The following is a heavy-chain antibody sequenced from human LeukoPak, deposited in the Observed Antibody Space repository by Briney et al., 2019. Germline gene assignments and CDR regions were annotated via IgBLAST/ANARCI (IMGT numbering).Heavy chain of an antibody. CDR2: ISYDGSNK. D-gene: IGHD6-19*01. CDR1: GFTFSSYA. CDR3: ARDPRSSGWYYYYYYGMDV. Sequence: GGSLRLSCAASGFTFSSYAMHWVRQAPGKGLEWVAVISYDGSNKCYADSVKGRFTISRDNSKNTLYLQMNSLRAEDTAVYYCARDPRSSGWYYYYYYGMDVWGKGTTVTVSS. V-gene: IGHV3-30*04. J-gene: IGHJ6*04.